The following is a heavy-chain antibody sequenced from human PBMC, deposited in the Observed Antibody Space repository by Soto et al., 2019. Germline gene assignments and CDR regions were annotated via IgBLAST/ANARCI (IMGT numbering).Heavy chain of an antibody. CDR1: GFTFSSTD. J-gene: IGHJ5*01. CDR3: VKNSGWFHS. Sequence: GGSLRLSCAASGFTFSSTDMSWVRQGPGKGLEWVSTIDGSGTFTYYADSVKGRFTISRDNSKNTVHLQMKSLGADDTAVYYSVKNSGWFHSWGQGTLVTVSS. D-gene: IGHD3-10*01. V-gene: IGHV3-23*01. CDR2: IDGSGTFT.